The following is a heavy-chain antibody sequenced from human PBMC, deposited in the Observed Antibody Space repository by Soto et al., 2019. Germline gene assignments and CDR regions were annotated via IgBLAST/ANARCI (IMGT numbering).Heavy chain of an antibody. Sequence: EVPLVESGGGLVQPGRSLRLSCAASGFSFDEYAMHWVRQAPGKGLEWVSGISWNSGTMVYGDSVKGRFTISRDNAKNSLYLPMYCLRAECTALYYYENGFCSSTRCLTYSYMDVWGKGTTVTVSS. V-gene: IGHV3-9*01. CDR2: ISWNSGTM. CDR3: ENGFCSSTRCLTYSYMDV. D-gene: IGHD2-2*03. CDR1: GFSFDEYA. J-gene: IGHJ6*03.